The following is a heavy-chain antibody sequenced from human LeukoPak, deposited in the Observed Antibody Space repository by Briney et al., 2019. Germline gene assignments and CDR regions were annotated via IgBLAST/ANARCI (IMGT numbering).Heavy chain of an antibody. J-gene: IGHJ4*02. CDR1: GYTFTSYG. V-gene: IGHV1-18*01. CDR3: ARDREDIVVVVAASLDY. D-gene: IGHD2-15*01. CDR2: ISVYNGHT. Sequence: GASVKVSCKASGYTFTSYGISWVRQAPGQGLEWMGWISVYNGHTNYAQKFQGRVTMTRDTSISTAYMELSRLRSDDTAVYYCARDREDIVVVVAASLDYWGQGTLVTVSS.